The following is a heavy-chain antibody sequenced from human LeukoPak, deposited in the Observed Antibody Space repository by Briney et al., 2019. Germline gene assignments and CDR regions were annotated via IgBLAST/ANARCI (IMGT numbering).Heavy chain of an antibody. CDR2: ISYSGDT. J-gene: IGHJ4*02. Sequence: SETLSLTCTVSGGSISNSNYYWGWIRQPPGKGLEWIGSISYSGDTKYKPSLKSRVIISIDTSKNQFSLKLTSVTAADTAVYFCARRQISHYDDSAHLKDRDYFDFWGQGTLVTVSS. D-gene: IGHD3-16*01. V-gene: IGHV4-39*01. CDR3: ARRQISHYDDSAHLKDRDYFDF. CDR1: GGSISNSNYY.